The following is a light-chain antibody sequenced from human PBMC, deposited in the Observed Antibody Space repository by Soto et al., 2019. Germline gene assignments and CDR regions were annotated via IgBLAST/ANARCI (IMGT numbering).Light chain of an antibody. V-gene: IGKV1-9*01. CDR1: QGISSY. CDR2: AAS. CDR3: QQLNSYAFT. Sequence: IQLTQSPSSLSASVGDRVTITCRASQGISSYLAWYQQKPGKAPKRLIYAASTLQSGVPSRFSGSGSGTDFTLTISSLQPADFATYYCQQLNSYAFTFGPGTKVDIK. J-gene: IGKJ3*01.